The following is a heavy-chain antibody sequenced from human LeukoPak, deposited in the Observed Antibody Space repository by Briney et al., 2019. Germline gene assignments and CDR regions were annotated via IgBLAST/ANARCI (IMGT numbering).Heavy chain of an antibody. CDR2: ISGSGGST. Sequence: GGSLRLSCAASGFTFSSYAMSWVRQAPGKGLEWVSAISGSGGSTYYADSVKGRFTISRDNSKNTLYLQMNSLRAEDTAVYYCAKDRKAAAGTFWYFDYWGQGTLVTVSS. D-gene: IGHD6-13*01. J-gene: IGHJ4*02. CDR3: AKDRKAAAGTFWYFDY. CDR1: GFTFSSYA. V-gene: IGHV3-23*01.